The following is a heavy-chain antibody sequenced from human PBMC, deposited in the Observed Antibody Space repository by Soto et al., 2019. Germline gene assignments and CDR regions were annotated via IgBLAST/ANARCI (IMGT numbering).Heavy chain of an antibody. CDR1: GFTFSNYG. CDR2: IAYNGGTK. J-gene: IGHJ4*02. V-gene: IGHV3-30*18. Sequence: QVQLVESGGGVVQPGRSLRLSCAASGFTFSNYGMHWVRQAPGKRLEWVAVIAYNGGTKYHADSMKGRFTISRDNSKDTRFLAIGRLRGEETGVYYCAKAMGSTVSSSEKYFFDSWGQGTLVTVSS. CDR3: AKAMGSTVSSSEKYFFDS. D-gene: IGHD4-17*01.